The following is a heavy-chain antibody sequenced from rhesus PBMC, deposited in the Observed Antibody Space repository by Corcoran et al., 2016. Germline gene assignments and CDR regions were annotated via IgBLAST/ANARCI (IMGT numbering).Heavy chain of an antibody. CDR1: GGSISSSNW. J-gene: IGHJ5-2*02. CDR3: ARHYQDV. CDR2: ISGSSGST. D-gene: IGHD4-11*01. Sequence: VQLQESGPGLVKPSETLSRTCAVSGGSISSSNWWRWIRQPPGKGLEWIGYISGSSGSTYYNPSLKSRVTISKDTSKNQFSLKLSSVTAADTAVYYCARHYQDVWGRGVLVTVSS. V-gene: IGHV4-65*02.